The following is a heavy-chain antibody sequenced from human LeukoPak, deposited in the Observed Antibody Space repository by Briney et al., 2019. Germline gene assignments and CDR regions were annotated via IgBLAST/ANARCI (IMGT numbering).Heavy chain of an antibody. CDR2: ITTTSSVI. CDR1: GFTFSIYS. CDR3: ARLAMAGTGGFDI. Sequence: GGSLRLSCAASGFTFSIYSMNWVRQAPGKGLEWVSYITTTSSVIYYGDSVKGRFTVSRDNAENSLYLQMSNLRAEDTAVYYCARLAMAGTGGFDIWGQGTMVTVSS. J-gene: IGHJ3*02. V-gene: IGHV3-48*01. D-gene: IGHD6-19*01.